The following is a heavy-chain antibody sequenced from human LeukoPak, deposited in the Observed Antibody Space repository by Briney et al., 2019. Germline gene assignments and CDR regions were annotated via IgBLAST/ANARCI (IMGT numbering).Heavy chain of an antibody. CDR2: IDTSGST. CDR1: GGSFSIYY. Sequence: KPSETLSLTCSVSGGSFSIYYWSWIRQPAGKGLEWIGRIDTSGSTNYNPSLRSRVTMSVDTSKNQFFLKLSSVTAADTAVYYCARDRGYSHGDWGQGTLVTVSS. CDR3: ARDRGYSHGD. D-gene: IGHD5-18*01. J-gene: IGHJ4*02. V-gene: IGHV4-4*07.